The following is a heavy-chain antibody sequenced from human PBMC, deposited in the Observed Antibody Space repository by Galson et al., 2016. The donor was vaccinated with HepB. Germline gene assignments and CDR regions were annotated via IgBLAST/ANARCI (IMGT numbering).Heavy chain of an antibody. CDR2: ISGSGGRT. J-gene: IGHJ4*02. CDR1: GFTFRSYD. D-gene: IGHD3-10*01. V-gene: IGHV3-23*01. Sequence: SLRLSCAASGFTFRSYDMGWVRQAPGKGLEWVSTISGSGGRTYYADSVKGRLTISRDNSKNTLYLQMNSLRAEDTAVYYCAKRGSRAGDTWITMIRGDQIYYFDYWGQGTLVTVSS. CDR3: AKRGSRAGDTWITMIRGDQIYYFDY.